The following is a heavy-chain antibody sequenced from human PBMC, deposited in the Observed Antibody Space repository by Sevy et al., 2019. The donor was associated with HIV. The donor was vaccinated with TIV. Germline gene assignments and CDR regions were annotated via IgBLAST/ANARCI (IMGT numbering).Heavy chain of an antibody. CDR3: FSGWYDHGAFDI. D-gene: IGHD6-19*01. Sequence: GGSLRLSCAASGFTISNAWMSWVRQAPGKGLEWVGRIKSKTDGGTTDYAAPVKGRFTISRDDSKNTLYLQMNSLKTEDTAVYYCFSGWYDHGAFDIWGQGTMVTVSS. V-gene: IGHV3-15*01. J-gene: IGHJ3*02. CDR1: GFTISNAW. CDR2: IKSKTDGGTT.